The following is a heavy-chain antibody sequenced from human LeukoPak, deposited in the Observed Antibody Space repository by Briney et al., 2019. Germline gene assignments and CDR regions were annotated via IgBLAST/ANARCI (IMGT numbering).Heavy chain of an antibody. CDR3: ARVLRYSDYYFDY. J-gene: IGHJ4*02. CDR1: GITLSNYG. CDR2: ISSSGSTI. D-gene: IGHD3-16*01. Sequence: PGGSLRLSCAVSGITLSNYGMSWVRQAPGKGLEWVSYISSSGSTIYYADSVKGRFTISRDNAKNSLYLQMNSLRAEDTAVYYCARVLRYSDYYFDYWGQGTLVTVSS. V-gene: IGHV3-11*01.